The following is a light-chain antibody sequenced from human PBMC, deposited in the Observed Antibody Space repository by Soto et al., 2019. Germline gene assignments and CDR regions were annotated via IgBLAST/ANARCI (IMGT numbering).Light chain of an antibody. V-gene: IGKV1-5*01. CDR3: QQYKSYTPYT. CDR2: DAS. J-gene: IGKJ2*01. CDR1: QSISSW. Sequence: DIQMTQSPSTLSASIGDRVTITCRASQSISSWLAWYQQKPGKAPKLLIYDASSLESGVPSKFSGSGSGTEFTLTISSLQPDDFAAYYCQQYKSYTPYTIGQGTKVEIK.